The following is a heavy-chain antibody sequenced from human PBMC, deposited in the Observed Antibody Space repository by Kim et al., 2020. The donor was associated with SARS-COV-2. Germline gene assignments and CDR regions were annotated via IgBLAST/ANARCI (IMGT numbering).Heavy chain of an antibody. CDR2: IDVDGTEQ. D-gene: IGHD2-8*02. CDR3: ARDVHGGVFDI. CDR1: GFSFTTYW. J-gene: IGHJ3*02. V-gene: IGHV3-7*03. Sequence: GGSLRLSCAASGFSFTTYWMNWVRQAPGKGLEWVANIDVDGTEQYYVDSVKGRFTTSRDNAKNSLSLQMNSLTADDTAVYYCARDVHGGVFDIWGQGTM.